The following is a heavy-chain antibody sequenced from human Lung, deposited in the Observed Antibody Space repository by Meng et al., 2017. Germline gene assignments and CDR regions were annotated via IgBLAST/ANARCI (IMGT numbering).Heavy chain of an antibody. V-gene: IGHV4-34*01. CDR2: INHSGST. CDR3: ARGPTTMAHDFDY. Sequence: QVQVQQGGAGLFKPSETLALTCAVYGGSFSGYYWSWIRQPPGKGLEWIGEINHSGSTNYNPSLKSRVTISVDTSKNQFSLKLSSVTAADTAVYYCARGPTTMAHDFDYWGQGTLVTVSS. CDR1: GGSFSGYY. D-gene: IGHD4-11*01. J-gene: IGHJ4*02.